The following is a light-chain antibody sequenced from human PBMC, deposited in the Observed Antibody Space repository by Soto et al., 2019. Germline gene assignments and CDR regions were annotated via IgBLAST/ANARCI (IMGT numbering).Light chain of an antibody. V-gene: IGKV3-20*01. CDR1: QSVSSSY. Sequence: EVGVTQSPATLSVSPGERATVSCRASQSVSSSYLAWYQEKPGQTPRLLIYGASSRATGIPDRFSGSGSGTDFTLTISRLEPEDFAVYYCQQYGSSPLTFGGGTKVDIK. CDR3: QQYGSSPLT. CDR2: GAS. J-gene: IGKJ4*01.